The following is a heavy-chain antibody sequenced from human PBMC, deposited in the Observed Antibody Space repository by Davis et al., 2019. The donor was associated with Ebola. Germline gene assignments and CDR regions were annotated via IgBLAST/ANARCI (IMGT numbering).Heavy chain of an antibody. V-gene: IGHV4-59*01. Sequence: MPSETLSLTCTVSGGSINSYYWSWIRQPPGKGLEWIGYIYYSGSTNYNPSLKSRVTISVDTSKNQFSLKLSSVTAADTAVYYCARDPTPNSGYDVWGQGTLVTVSS. CDR1: GGSINSYY. J-gene: IGHJ4*02. D-gene: IGHD5-12*01. CDR2: IYYSGST. CDR3: ARDPTPNSGYDV.